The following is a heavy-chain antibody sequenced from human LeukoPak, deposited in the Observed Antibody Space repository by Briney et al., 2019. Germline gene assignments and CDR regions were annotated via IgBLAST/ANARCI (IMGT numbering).Heavy chain of an antibody. CDR1: GFTFSSYE. V-gene: IGHV3-48*03. D-gene: IGHD3-22*01. CDR2: ISSSGSTI. Sequence: GGSLRLSCAASGFTFSSYEMNWVRQAPGKGLEWVSYISSSGSTIYYADSVKGRFTISRDNAKNSLYLQMNSLRAEDTAVYYCAREAYGTRITMIGEAFDIWGQGTMVTVSS. J-gene: IGHJ3*02. CDR3: AREAYGTRITMIGEAFDI.